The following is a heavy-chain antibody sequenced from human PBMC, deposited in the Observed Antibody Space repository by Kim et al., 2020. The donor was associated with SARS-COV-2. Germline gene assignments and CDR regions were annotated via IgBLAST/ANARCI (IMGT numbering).Heavy chain of an antibody. V-gene: IGHV3-23*03. D-gene: IGHD2-2*02. J-gene: IGHJ6*02. Sequence: GGSLRLSCAGSGFTLRNYAMSWVRQAPGKGLEWVSLIYSGGGGTHYADSVKGRFIISRDTSKNTLYLQMNSLRAEDTAVYYCAKVGACASRSCYKGGYYYYGLDVWGRGTTVTVSS. CDR3: AKVGACASRSCYKGGYYYYGLDV. CDR2: IYSGGGGT. CDR1: GFTLRNYA.